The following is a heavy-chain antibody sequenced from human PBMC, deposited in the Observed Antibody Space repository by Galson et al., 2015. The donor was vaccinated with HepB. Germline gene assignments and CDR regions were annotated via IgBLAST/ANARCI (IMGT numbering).Heavy chain of an antibody. CDR3: ARHRLGRGVLPRVLYDYGMDV. CDR2: LYSGGTT. J-gene: IGHJ6*02. V-gene: IGHV3-66*04. CDR1: GFTVSGNY. D-gene: IGHD3-10*01. Sequence: SLRLSCAASGFTVSGNYMSWVRQAPGKGLEWVSILYSGGTTYYADSLKGRFTISRDNSKNMLYLQMNSLRAEDTAVYYCARHRLGRGVLPRVLYDYGMDVWGQGTTVTVS.